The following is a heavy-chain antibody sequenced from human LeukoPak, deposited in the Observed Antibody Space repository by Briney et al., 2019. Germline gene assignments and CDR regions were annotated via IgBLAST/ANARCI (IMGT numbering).Heavy chain of an antibody. CDR1: GGTISSYY. CDR3: ARDSGYYDSSGFDAFDI. D-gene: IGHD3-22*01. Sequence: PSETLSLTCTVSGGTISSYYWGWLRQRPGKGREWIGNIYYSGRTNYNPSLKRRVTISVDTSKNQFSLKLSSVTAADTAVYYCARDSGYYDSSGFDAFDIWGQGTMVTVSS. CDR2: IYYSGRT. V-gene: IGHV4-59*01. J-gene: IGHJ3*02.